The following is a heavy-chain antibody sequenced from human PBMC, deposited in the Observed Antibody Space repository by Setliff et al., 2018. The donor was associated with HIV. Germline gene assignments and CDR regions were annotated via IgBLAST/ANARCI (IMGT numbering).Heavy chain of an antibody. CDR3: ARGNDNGQRGGNYYFMDV. V-gene: IGHV1-18*01. CDR1: GYTFTYYG. Sequence: GASVKVSCKASGYTFTYYGISWVRQAPGQGLEWMGWISGYNGNTNLAQKLQGRVTLTTDTSTSTAYMELRSLRPDDTAVYYCARGNDNGQRGGNYYFMDVWDKGTTVTVSS. CDR2: ISGYNGNT. D-gene: IGHD4-17*01. J-gene: IGHJ6*03.